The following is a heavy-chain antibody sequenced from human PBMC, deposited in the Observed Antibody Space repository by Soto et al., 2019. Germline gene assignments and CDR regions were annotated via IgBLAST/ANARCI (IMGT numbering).Heavy chain of an antibody. CDR3: SRGLGGTMVRGVIPLRLYYGMDV. CDR1: GGSFSGYY. Sequence: PSETLALTCAVYGGSFSGYYWSWIRQPPGKGLEWIGEINHSGSTNYNPSLKSRVTISVDTAKNQFSLKLSSVTAADTAVYYCSRGLGGTMVRGVIPLRLYYGMDVWGQGNTVTGS. CDR2: INHSGST. J-gene: IGHJ6*02. D-gene: IGHD3-10*01. V-gene: IGHV4-34*01.